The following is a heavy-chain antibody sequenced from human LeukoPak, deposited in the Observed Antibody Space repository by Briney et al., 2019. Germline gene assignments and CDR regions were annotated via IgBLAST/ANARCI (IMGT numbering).Heavy chain of an antibody. CDR1: GFTFDDYA. Sequence: GRSLRLSCAASGFTFDDYAMHWVRQAPGKGLEWVSGISWNSGSIAYADSVKGRFTISRDNAKNSLYLQMNSLKAEDTAVYYCARPYYDILTGYYPIYYGMDVWGKGTTVTVSS. V-gene: IGHV3-9*01. CDR2: ISWNSGSI. CDR3: ARPYYDILTGYYPIYYGMDV. D-gene: IGHD3-9*01. J-gene: IGHJ6*04.